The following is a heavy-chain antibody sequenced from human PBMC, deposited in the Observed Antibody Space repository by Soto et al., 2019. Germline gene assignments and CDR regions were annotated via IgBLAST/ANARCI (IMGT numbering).Heavy chain of an antibody. V-gene: IGHV3-11*01. CDR3: ARDNTAMEN. CDR1: AFSFRDHY. D-gene: IGHD5-18*01. J-gene: IGHJ4*02. Sequence: QVQLVESGGGLVQPGGSLRLSCAASAFSFRDHYMSWVRQAPGKGLEWVSYISSSGSTIYYADSVKGRFTISSDNAKNSLYLQMNSLRAEDTAVYYCARDNTAMENWGQGTLVTFSA. CDR2: ISSSGSTI.